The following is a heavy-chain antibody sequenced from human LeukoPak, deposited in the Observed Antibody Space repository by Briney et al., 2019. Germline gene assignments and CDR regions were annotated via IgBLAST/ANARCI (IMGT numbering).Heavy chain of an antibody. Sequence: SETLSLTCAVYGRSFSGYYWSWIRQPPGKGLEWIGSIYYSGSTYYNPSLKSRVTISVDTSKNQFSLKLSSVTAADTAVYYCARQRRGYYGSGSYYNYWGQGTLVTVAS. CDR2: IYYSGST. CDR3: ARQRRGYYGSGSYYNY. V-gene: IGHV4-34*01. CDR1: GRSFSGYY. J-gene: IGHJ4*02. D-gene: IGHD3-10*01.